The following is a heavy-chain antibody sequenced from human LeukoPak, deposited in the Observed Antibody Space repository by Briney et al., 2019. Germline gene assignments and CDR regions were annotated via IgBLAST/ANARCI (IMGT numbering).Heavy chain of an antibody. CDR3: ARALGIVATIDY. J-gene: IGHJ4*02. V-gene: IGHV1-46*01. CDR1: GYTFSSYY. D-gene: IGHD5-12*01. Sequence: ASVKVSCKASGYTFSSYYMHWVRQAPGQGLEWMGIINPSGGSTNYAQQFQGRVTMTRDTSTSTVYMELGSLRFDDTAVYYCARALGIVATIDYWGQGTLVTVSS. CDR2: INPSGGST.